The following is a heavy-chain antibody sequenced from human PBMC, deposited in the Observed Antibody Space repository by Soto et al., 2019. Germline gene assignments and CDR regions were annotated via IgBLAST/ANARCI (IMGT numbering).Heavy chain of an antibody. Sequence: ESGPTLVNPTQTLTLTCTFSGFSLSTSGVGVGWIRQPPGKALEWLALIYWDDDKRYSPSLKSRLTITKDTSKNQVVLTMTNMDPVDTATYYCAHTGYSGYCSSTSCYAGSRLDYWGQGTLVTVSS. CDR2: IYWDDDK. CDR3: AHTGYSGYCSSTSCYAGSRLDY. J-gene: IGHJ4*02. CDR1: GFSLSTSGVG. D-gene: IGHD2-2*03. V-gene: IGHV2-5*02.